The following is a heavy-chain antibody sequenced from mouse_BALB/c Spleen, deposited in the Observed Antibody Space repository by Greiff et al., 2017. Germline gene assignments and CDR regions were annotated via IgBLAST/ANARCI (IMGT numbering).Heavy chain of an antibody. Sequence: VQLKESGPSLVKPSQTLSLTCSVTGDSFTSGYWNWVRKSPENKLEYMGYISYSGSTYYNPALKSRISITRDTSKNQYYLQLNSVTTEDTATYYCARGTTALDYWGQGTTLTVSA. CDR2: ISYSGST. J-gene: IGHJ2*01. V-gene: IGHV3-8*02. D-gene: IGHD1-2*01. CDR3: ARGTTALDY. CDR1: GDSFTSGY.